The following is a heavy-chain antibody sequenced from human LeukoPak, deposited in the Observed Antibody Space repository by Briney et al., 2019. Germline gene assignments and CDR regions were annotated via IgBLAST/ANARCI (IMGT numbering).Heavy chain of an antibody. V-gene: IGHV4-4*07. D-gene: IGHD6-13*01. Sequence: PSETLSLTCTVSGGSISSYYWSWIRQPAGKGLEWIGRIYTSGSTNYNPSLKSRVTMSVDTSKNQFSLKLSSVTAADTAVYYCASPTKGIAAAGTPIDAFDIWGQGTMVTVSS. CDR1: GGSISSYY. CDR2: IYTSGST. CDR3: ASPTKGIAAAGTPIDAFDI. J-gene: IGHJ3*02.